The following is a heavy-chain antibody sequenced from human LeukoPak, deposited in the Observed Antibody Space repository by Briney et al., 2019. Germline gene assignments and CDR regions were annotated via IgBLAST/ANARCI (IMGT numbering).Heavy chain of an antibody. J-gene: IGHJ5*02. D-gene: IGHD5-18*01. CDR2: IYHSGST. Sequence: SETLSLTCTVSGYSISSGYYWGWIRQPPGKGLEWIGSIYHSGSTYYNPSLKSRVTISVDTSKNQFSLKLSSVTAADTAVYYCARDLAADTNLFDPWGQGTLVTVSS. CDR3: ARDLAADTNLFDP. CDR1: GYSISSGYY. V-gene: IGHV4-38-2*02.